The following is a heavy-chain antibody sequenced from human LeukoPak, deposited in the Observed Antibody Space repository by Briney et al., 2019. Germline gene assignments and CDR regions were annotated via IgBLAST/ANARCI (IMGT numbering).Heavy chain of an antibody. V-gene: IGHV3-9*01. Sequence: PGGSLRLSCAASGFTFSTYGMHWVRQAPGKGLEWVSGISWNSGSIGYADSVKGRFTISRDNAKNSLNLQMNSLRAEDTALYYCAAKPVGITMGPGAFDIWGQGTMVTVSS. D-gene: IGHD3-10*01. CDR2: ISWNSGSI. CDR1: GFTFSTYG. CDR3: AAKPVGITMGPGAFDI. J-gene: IGHJ3*02.